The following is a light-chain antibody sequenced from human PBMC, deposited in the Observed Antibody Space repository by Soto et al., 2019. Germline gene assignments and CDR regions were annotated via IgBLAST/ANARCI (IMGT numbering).Light chain of an antibody. CDR2: DAS. CDR1: QSVAKNF. J-gene: IGKJ5*01. CDR3: HQYASSPIT. Sequence: EIVLTQSAGTLSLSPGERATLSCRASQSVAKNFLAWYQQTPGQAPRLLISDASRRATGTPDRFSGSGSGTDFTLTISRLEPEDFAVYYCHQYASSPITFGQGTRLEIK. V-gene: IGKV3-20*01.